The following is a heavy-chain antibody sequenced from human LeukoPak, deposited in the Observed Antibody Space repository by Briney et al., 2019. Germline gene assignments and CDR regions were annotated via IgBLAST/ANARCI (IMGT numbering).Heavy chain of an antibody. Sequence: PSQTLSLTCTVSGGSISSGSYYWSWIRQPAGKGLEWIGRIYTSGSTNYNPSLKSRVTILVDTSKNQFSLKLSSVTAADTAVYYCARTPYSNYYYYYYMDVWGKGTTVTVSS. D-gene: IGHD4-11*01. CDR3: ARTPYSNYYYYYYMDV. J-gene: IGHJ6*03. CDR2: IYTSGST. V-gene: IGHV4-61*02. CDR1: GGSISSGSYY.